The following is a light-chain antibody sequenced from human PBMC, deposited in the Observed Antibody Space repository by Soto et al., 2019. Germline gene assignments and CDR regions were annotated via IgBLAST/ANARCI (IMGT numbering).Light chain of an antibody. V-gene: IGLV2-8*01. CDR1: SSDVGGYNY. CDR3: SSFAGGGNPVL. J-gene: IGLJ2*01. Sequence: QSALTQPPSASGSLGQSVTISCTGTSSDVGGYNYVSWHQQHPGKAPKVMIYEVTKRPPGVPDRVSGSKSGNTASLTVSGRQAEDEADYYCSSFAGGGNPVLLGGGTKLTVL. CDR2: EVT.